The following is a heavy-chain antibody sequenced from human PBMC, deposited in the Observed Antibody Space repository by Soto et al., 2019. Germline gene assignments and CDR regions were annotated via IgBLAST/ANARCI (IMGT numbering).Heavy chain of an antibody. CDR1: GDSLSRYG. Sequence: SVKVSCKASGDSLSRYGISWVRQAPGQGLEWMGGITPIFGTSNYAQKFQGRVTITADKSTTTAYMELSSLRSDDTAIYYCASPASFYSYALVVWGPGTTVTVSS. D-gene: IGHD3-3*02. CDR3: ASPASFYSYALVV. J-gene: IGHJ6*02. CDR2: ITPIFGTS. V-gene: IGHV1-69*06.